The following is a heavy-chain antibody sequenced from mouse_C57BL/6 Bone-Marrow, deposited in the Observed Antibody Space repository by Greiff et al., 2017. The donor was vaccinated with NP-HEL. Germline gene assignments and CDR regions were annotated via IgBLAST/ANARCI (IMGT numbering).Heavy chain of an antibody. CDR3: ARVDYYGSRGYAMDY. J-gene: IGHJ4*01. V-gene: IGHV3-6*01. CDR2: ISYDGSN. D-gene: IGHD1-1*01. CDR1: GYSITSGYY. Sequence: EVQLVESGPGLVKPSQSLSLTCSVTGYSITSGYYWNWIRQFPGNKLEWMGYISYDGSNNYNPSLKNRISITRDTSKNQFFLKLNSVTTEDTATYYCARVDYYGSRGYAMDYWGQGTSVTVSS.